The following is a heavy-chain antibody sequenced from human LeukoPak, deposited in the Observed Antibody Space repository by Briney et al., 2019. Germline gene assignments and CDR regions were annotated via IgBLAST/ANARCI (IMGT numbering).Heavy chain of an antibody. Sequence: SGGSLRLSCAASGFTVRSNYMSWVRQAPGKGLEWVSIIYSGGSTYYADSVKGRFTISRDNSKNTLYLQMNSLRAEDTAVYYCARNLYCGITSCHWYFYYGMDVWGQGTTVTVSS. CDR2: IYSGGST. J-gene: IGHJ6*02. CDR1: GFTVRSNY. CDR3: ARNLYCGITSCHWYFYYGMDV. V-gene: IGHV3-66*01. D-gene: IGHD2-2*01.